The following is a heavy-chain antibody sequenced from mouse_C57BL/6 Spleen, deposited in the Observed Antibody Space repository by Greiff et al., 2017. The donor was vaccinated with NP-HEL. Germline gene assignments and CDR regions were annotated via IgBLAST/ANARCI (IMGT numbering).Heavy chain of an antibody. CDR1: GFTFSDYY. CDR3: AREEEAPSSGYFDY. Sequence: EVKLVESEGGLVQPGSSMKLSCTASGFTFSDYYMAWVRQVPEKGLEWVANINYDGSSTYYLDSLKSRFIISRDNAKNILYLQISSLKSEDTATYYCAREEEAPSSGYFDYWGQGTTLTVSS. D-gene: IGHD3-2*02. V-gene: IGHV5-16*01. J-gene: IGHJ2*01. CDR2: INYDGSST.